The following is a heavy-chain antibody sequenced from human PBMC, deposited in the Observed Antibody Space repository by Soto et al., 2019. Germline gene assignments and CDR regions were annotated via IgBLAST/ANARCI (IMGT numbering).Heavy chain of an antibody. V-gene: IGHV3-13*01. CDR2: IGTAGDT. CDR3: ESAGQGRWFGELSYNYYYYGMDV. Sequence: GGSLRLSCAASGFTFSSYDMHWVRQATGKGLEWVSAIGTAGDTYYPGSVKGGFTNSRENAKNSLYLQMNSLRAEDTAVYYCESAGQGRWFGELSYNYYYYGMDVWGQGTTVTVSS. D-gene: IGHD3-10*01. CDR1: GFTFSSYD. J-gene: IGHJ6*02.